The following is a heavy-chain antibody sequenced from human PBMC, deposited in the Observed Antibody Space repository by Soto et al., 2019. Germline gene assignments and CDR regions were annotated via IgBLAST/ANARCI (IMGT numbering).Heavy chain of an antibody. CDR2: IFAGGTT. Sequence: GGSLRLSCEASGFTFSSYGMTWVRQAPGRGLEWVSTIFAGGTTLYADSVKGRFTISRDNSQNTLYLQMTRLKADDTAVYYCAKDGSYYDFGYWGQGTQVTVSS. D-gene: IGHD3-10*01. CDR1: GFTFSSYG. V-gene: IGHV3-23*01. CDR3: AKDGSYYDFGY. J-gene: IGHJ4*02.